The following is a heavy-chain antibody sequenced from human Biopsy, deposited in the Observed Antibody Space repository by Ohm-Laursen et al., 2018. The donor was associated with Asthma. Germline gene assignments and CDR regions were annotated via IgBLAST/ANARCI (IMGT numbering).Heavy chain of an antibody. CDR1: GYSLTDLS. CDR3: ASDFPKDYVRYNFQF. D-gene: IGHD4-17*01. CDR2: HDHGEGGT. V-gene: IGHV1-24*01. J-gene: IGHJ4*02. Sequence: SSVKVSCKISGYSLTDLSMHWVRQAPGQGLEWMGGHDHGEGGTVNARRFQDRVTMTEDTSTDTAYMELSSLSSDDTAVYYCASDFPKDYVRYNFQFWGQGTLVTVSS.